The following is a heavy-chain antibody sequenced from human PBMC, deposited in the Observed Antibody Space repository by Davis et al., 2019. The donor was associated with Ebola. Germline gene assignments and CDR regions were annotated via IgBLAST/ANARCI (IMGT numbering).Heavy chain of an antibody. J-gene: IGHJ6*02. CDR3: ARDPNYYDSILYYYGMNV. Sequence: SVKVSCKASGGTFSSYAISWVRQAPGQGLEWMGGIIPIFGTANYAQKFQGRVTITADKSTSTAYMELSSLRAEDTAVYYCARDPNYYDSILYYYGMNVWGQGTTVTVSS. V-gene: IGHV1-69*06. CDR2: IIPIFGTA. CDR1: GGTFSSYA. D-gene: IGHD3-22*01.